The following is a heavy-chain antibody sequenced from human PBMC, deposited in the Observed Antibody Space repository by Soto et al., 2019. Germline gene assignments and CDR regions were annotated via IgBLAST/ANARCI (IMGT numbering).Heavy chain of an antibody. Sequence: SETLSLTCTVSGGSISSYYWSWIRQPPGKGLEWIGYIYYSGSTNYNPSLKSRVTISVDTSKNQFSLNLSSVTAADTAVYYCARDRLMATAGTARHYFGLDVWGQGTRVTVSS. CDR1: GGSISSYY. CDR3: ARDRLMATAGTARHYFGLDV. CDR2: IYYSGST. J-gene: IGHJ6*02. D-gene: IGHD5-18*01. V-gene: IGHV4-59*12.